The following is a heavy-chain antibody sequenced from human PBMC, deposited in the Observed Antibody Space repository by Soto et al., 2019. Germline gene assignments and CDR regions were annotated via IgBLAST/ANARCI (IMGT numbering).Heavy chain of an antibody. Sequence: SETLSLTCTVSGGSISSYYWSWIRQPPGKGLEWIGYIYYSGSTNYNPSLKSRVTISVDTSKNQFSLKLSSVTAADTAVYYCARVVVPAAMYIRGIFDYWGQGTLVTVSS. V-gene: IGHV4-59*01. D-gene: IGHD2-2*01. J-gene: IGHJ4*02. CDR1: GGSISSYY. CDR2: IYYSGST. CDR3: ARVVVPAAMYIRGIFDY.